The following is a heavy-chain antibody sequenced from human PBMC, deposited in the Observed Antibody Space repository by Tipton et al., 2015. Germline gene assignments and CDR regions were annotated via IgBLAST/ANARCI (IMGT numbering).Heavy chain of an antibody. Sequence: TCTVSSDSISKYYWSWIRQPPGKELEWIGYIQYSDGSNYTPSLKGRVTISVDTSKNQFSLMLRSVAAADTAVYYCARFMGYSYGPDNWFDPWGQGTLVTVSS. CDR1: SDSISKYY. CDR2: IQYSDGS. V-gene: IGHV4-59*01. J-gene: IGHJ5*02. D-gene: IGHD5-18*01. CDR3: ARFMGYSYGPDNWFDP.